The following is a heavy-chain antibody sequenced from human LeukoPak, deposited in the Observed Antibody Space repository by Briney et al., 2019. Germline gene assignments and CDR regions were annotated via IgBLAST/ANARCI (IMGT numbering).Heavy chain of an antibody. CDR1: GLTLSRYW. Sequence: GGSLRLSCAASGLTLSRYWMSWVRQAPGKGLEWVSAISGSGGSTYYADSVKGRFTISRDNSKNTLYLQMNSLRAEDTAVYYCAKDRVVGATRYFDYWGQGTLVTVSS. CDR2: ISGSGGST. CDR3: AKDRVVGATRYFDY. V-gene: IGHV3-23*01. J-gene: IGHJ4*02. D-gene: IGHD1-26*01.